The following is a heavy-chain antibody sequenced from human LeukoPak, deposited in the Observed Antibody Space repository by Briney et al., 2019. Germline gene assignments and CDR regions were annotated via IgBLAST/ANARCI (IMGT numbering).Heavy chain of an antibody. CDR3: ARSDYYDSSAYPDY. J-gene: IGHJ4*02. Sequence: AGGSLRLSCAASGFTFSDYYMSWIRQAPGKGLEWVSYISSSGSTIYYADPVKGRFTISRDNAKNSLYLQMNSLRAEDTAVYYCARSDYYDSSAYPDYWGQGTLVTVSS. V-gene: IGHV3-11*04. CDR1: GFTFSDYY. CDR2: ISSSGSTI. D-gene: IGHD3-22*01.